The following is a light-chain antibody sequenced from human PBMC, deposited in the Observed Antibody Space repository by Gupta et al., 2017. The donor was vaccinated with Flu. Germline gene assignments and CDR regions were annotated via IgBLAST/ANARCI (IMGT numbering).Light chain of an antibody. V-gene: IGLV2-14*01. CDR2: EVS. CDR1: SSDVGGYNY. CDR3: SSYKSSSTNWV. J-gene: IGLJ3*02. Sequence: QSALTQPPSVSGSPGHSITISCTGTSSDVGGYNYVSWYQQHPGKAPKLMIYEVSNRPSGVSNRFSGSKSGNTASLTISGLQAEDEADYYCSSYKSSSTNWVFGGGTKLTVL.